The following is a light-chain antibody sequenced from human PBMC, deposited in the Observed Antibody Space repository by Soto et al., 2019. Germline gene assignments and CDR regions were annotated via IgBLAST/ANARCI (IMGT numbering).Light chain of an antibody. CDR3: HQFGGSPPT. V-gene: IGKV3-20*01. Sequence: ESGLTPSPGAPSLPPGDRATLSCRASQRLSPSYLAWYQQNPGQAPRRCIYGTSTRATGIPDRFSGSGPGTDFTLAISTLEPEDFAVDYCHQFGGSPPTFGQGTTVLI. CDR2: GTS. CDR1: QRLSPSY. J-gene: IGKJ1*01.